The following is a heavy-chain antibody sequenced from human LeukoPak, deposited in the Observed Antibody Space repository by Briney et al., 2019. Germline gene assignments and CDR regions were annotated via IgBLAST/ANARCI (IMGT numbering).Heavy chain of an antibody. CDR2: INPNSGGT. D-gene: IGHD1-26*01. J-gene: IGHJ6*02. V-gene: IGHV1-2*02. CDR1: GYTFTGYY. CDR3: ARVGPEEIAVHQWELHFYYYYYGMDV. Sequence: ASVKVSCKASGYTFTGYYMHWVRQAPGQGLEWMGWINPNSGGTNYAQKFQGRVTMTRDTSISTAYMGLSRLRSDDTAVYYCARVGPEEIAVHQWELHFYYYYYGMDVWGQGTTVTVSS.